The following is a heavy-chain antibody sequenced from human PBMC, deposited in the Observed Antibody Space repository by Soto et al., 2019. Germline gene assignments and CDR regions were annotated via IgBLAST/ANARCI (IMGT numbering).Heavy chain of an antibody. CDR1: GFTFDDYA. CDR2: ISWNSGSI. J-gene: IGHJ6*02. Sequence: PGGSLRLSXAASGFTFDDYAMHWVRQAPGKGLEWVSGISWNSGSIGYADSVKGRFTISRDNAKNSLYLQMNSLRAEDTALYYCAKHMARSGGDYSNYYGMDVWGQGTTVTVSS. D-gene: IGHD4-17*01. V-gene: IGHV3-9*01. CDR3: AKHMARSGGDYSNYYGMDV.